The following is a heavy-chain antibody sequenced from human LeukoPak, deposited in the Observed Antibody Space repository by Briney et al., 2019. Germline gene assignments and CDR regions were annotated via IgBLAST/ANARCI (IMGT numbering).Heavy chain of an antibody. Sequence: GGSLRLSCAASGSTFSNYGMHWVRQAPGKGLEWVAVISYDGSNKYYADSVKGRFTISRDNSKNTLYLQMNSLRAEDTAVYYCAKDRVLGSEQLVDYWGQGTLVTVSS. CDR2: ISYDGSNK. D-gene: IGHD6-6*01. J-gene: IGHJ4*02. CDR1: GSTFSNYG. V-gene: IGHV3-30*18. CDR3: AKDRVLGSEQLVDY.